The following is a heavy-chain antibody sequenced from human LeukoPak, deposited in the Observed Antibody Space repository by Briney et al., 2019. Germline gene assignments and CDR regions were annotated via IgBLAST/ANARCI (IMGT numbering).Heavy chain of an antibody. CDR2: IIPIFGTA. J-gene: IGHJ6*03. CDR1: GGTFSSYA. V-gene: IGHV1-69*05. D-gene: IGHD6-13*01. Sequence: SVKVSCKASGGTFSSYAISWVRQAPGQGLEWMGGIIPIFGTANYAQKFQGRVTMTTDTSTSTAYMELRSLRSDDTAVYYCARGGYSSWYFPSPYYYYMDVWGKGTTVTISS. CDR3: ARGGYSSWYFPSPYYYYMDV.